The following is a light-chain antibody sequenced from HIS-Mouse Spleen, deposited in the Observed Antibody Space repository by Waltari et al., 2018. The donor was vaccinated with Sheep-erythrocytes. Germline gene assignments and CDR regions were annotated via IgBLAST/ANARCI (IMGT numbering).Light chain of an antibody. CDR2: TNN. CDR3: VAWDDSLNGWV. Sequence: QSVLAQPPSASGTPGPRATISCSGISSNIACNTENWDQQLTGPAHKPHIYTNNQRPAGVPDRFSDYKSGTSASLAVSGLQSEDEADYYCVAWDDSLNGWVFGGGTKLTVL. J-gene: IGLJ3*02. V-gene: IGLV1-44*01. CDR1: SSNIACNT.